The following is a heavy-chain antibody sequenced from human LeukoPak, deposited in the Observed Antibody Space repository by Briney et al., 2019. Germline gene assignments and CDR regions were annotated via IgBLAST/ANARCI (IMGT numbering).Heavy chain of an antibody. CDR3: VRDVLYYYGAERLFWFDP. CDR1: EFSFSSYW. CDR2: IKQDGSEK. J-gene: IGHJ5*02. Sequence: GGSLRLSCEGSEFSFSSYWMSWVRQAPGKGLEWVAKIKQDGSEKYYVDSVKRRFTISRDNAKNSMYLLMNSLRVEDTAVYYCVRDVLYYYGAERLFWFDPWGQGTLVTVSS. D-gene: IGHD3-10*01. V-gene: IGHV3-7*01.